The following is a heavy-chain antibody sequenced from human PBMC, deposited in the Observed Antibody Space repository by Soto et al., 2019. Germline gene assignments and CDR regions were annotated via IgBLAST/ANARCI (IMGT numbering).Heavy chain of an antibody. Sequence: SETLSLTCAVYGASFSGYYWSWIRQPPGKGLEWIGEINHSGSTNYNPSLKSRVTISVDTSKNQFSLKLSSVTAADTAVYYCARVGIVSHYYYGMDVWGQGTTVTVS. D-gene: IGHD2-15*01. CDR3: ARVGIVSHYYYGMDV. CDR1: GASFSGYY. J-gene: IGHJ6*02. CDR2: INHSGST. V-gene: IGHV4-34*01.